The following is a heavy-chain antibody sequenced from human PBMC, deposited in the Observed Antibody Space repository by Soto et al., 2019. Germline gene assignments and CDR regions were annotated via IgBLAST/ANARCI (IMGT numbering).Heavy chain of an antibody. CDR1: GGSISSYY. V-gene: IGHV4-59*08. J-gene: IGHJ6*03. CDR2: IYYSGST. D-gene: IGHD4-17*01. Sequence: PSETLSLTCTVSGGSISSYYWSWIRQPPGKGLEWIGYIYYSGSTNYNPSLKSRVTTSVDTSKNQFSLKLSSVTAADTAVYYCARTTVTAGVEYYYYYYYMDVWGKGTTVTVSS. CDR3: ARTTVTAGVEYYYYYYYMDV.